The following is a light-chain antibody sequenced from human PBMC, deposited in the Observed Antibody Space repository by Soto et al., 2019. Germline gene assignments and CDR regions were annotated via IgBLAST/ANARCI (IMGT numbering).Light chain of an antibody. Sequence: EIVLTQSPGTLSLSPGERATLSCRASQSVSSSYLAWYQQKPGQAPRLLIYGASSRATGIPDRFSGSGSVTDFTITISRLEPEDFAVYYCQQYGSSLYTFGQGTKLQIK. CDR3: QQYGSSLYT. CDR1: QSVSSSY. CDR2: GAS. J-gene: IGKJ2*01. V-gene: IGKV3-20*01.